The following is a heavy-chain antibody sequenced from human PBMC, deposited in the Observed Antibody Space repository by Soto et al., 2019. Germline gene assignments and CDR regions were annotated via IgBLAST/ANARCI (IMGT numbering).Heavy chain of an antibody. Sequence: QVQLVQSGAEVKKPGSSVKVSCKASGGTFSSYTISWVRQAPGQGLEWMGRIIPILGIANYAQKFQGRVTITADQSTSTAYMELSSLRSEDTAVYYCARDLVEVGAHYYYYYGMDVWGQGTTVTVSS. J-gene: IGHJ6*02. CDR3: ARDLVEVGAHYYYYYGMDV. CDR2: IIPILGIA. CDR1: GGTFSSYT. V-gene: IGHV1-69*08. D-gene: IGHD1-26*01.